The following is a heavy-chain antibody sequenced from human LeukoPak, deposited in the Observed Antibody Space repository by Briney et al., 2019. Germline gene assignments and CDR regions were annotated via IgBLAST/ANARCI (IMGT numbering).Heavy chain of an antibody. D-gene: IGHD6-13*01. J-gene: IGHJ6*03. CDR3: ASLKYSSSWDYYYYYYMDV. CDR1: GGSISSYY. Sequence: PSGTLSLTCTASGGSISSYYWSWIRQPAGKGLEWIGRIYTSGSTNYNPSLKSRVTISVDKSKNQFSLKLSSVTAADTAVYYCASLKYSSSWDYYYYYYMDVWGKGTTVTVSS. V-gene: IGHV4-4*07. CDR2: IYTSGST.